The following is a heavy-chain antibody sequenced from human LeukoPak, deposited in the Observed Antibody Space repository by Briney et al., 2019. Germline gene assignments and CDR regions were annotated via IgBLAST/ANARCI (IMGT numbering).Heavy chain of an antibody. CDR1: GFTFSGHW. J-gene: IGHJ4*02. V-gene: IGHV3-74*03. Sequence: GGSLRLSCTASGFTFSGHWIHWVRQAPGMGLVWVSRINERGTDSMYAESVKGRFTISRDNAKNTLYLQMNSLRAEDTAVYYCAKDTHRDGHSPGYWGQGTLVTVSS. CDR3: AKDTHRDGHSPGY. CDR2: INERGTDS. D-gene: IGHD5-24*01.